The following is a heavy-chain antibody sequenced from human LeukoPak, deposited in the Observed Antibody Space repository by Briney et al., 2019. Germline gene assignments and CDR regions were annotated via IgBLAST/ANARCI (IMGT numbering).Heavy chain of an antibody. V-gene: IGHV3-11*03. D-gene: IGHD3-10*01. CDR2: ISTSSTYT. J-gene: IGHJ4*02. CDR3: ARIHLFLDRGLIRGVDF. Sequence: PGGSLRLSCAASGFTFSNYYMTWVRQAPGKGLEWVSYISTSSTYTNYAESVKGRFTISRDDAKNSLYLQMDSLRAEDTAVYYFARIHLFLDRGLIRGVDFWGQGTLVSVSS. CDR1: GFTFSNYY.